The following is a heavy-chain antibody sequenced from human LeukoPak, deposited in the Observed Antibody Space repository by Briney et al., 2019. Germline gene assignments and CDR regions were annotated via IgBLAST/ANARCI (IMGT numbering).Heavy chain of an antibody. CDR2: ISSSSSYI. CDR1: GFTFSSYS. CDR3: AREEVGYCTGGVCQRGEILIHYYYMDV. J-gene: IGHJ6*03. V-gene: IGHV3-21*01. D-gene: IGHD2-8*02. Sequence: GGSLRLSCAASGFTFSSYSMNWVRQAPGKGLEWVSSISSSSSYIYYADSVKGRFTISRDNAKNSLYLQMNSLRAEDTAVYYCAREEVGYCTGGVCQRGEILIHYYYMDVWGKGTTVTVSS.